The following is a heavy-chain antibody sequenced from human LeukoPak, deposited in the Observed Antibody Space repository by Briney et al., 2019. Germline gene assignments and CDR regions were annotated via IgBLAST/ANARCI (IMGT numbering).Heavy chain of an antibody. D-gene: IGHD7-27*01. CDR1: GGTFSSYA. CDR3: ARNLGIPYYYYYMDV. Sequence: SVKVSCKASGGTFSSYAISWVRQAPGQGLEWMGGIIPIFGTANYAQKFQGRVTITTDESTSTAYMELSSLRSEDTAVYYCARNLGIPYYYYYMDVWGKGTTVTVSS. J-gene: IGHJ6*03. V-gene: IGHV1-69*05. CDR2: IIPIFGTA.